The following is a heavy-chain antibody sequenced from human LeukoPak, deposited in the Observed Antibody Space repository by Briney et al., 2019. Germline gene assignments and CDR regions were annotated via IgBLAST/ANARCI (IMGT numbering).Heavy chain of an antibody. CDR1: GGSISSSSYY. Sequence: PSEILSLTCTVSGGSISSSSYYWGWIRQPPGEGLEWIGTIYYSGTTYYDPSLGSRVTISLATSKNQFSLKLTSVTAADTAVYYSARRSTKDNGFDFWGQGTLVTVSS. CDR2: IYYSGTT. D-gene: IGHD4-17*01. J-gene: IGHJ4*02. V-gene: IGHV4-39*01. CDR3: ARRSTKDNGFDF.